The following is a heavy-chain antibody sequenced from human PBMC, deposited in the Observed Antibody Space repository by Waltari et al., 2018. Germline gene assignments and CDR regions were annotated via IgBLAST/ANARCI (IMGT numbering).Heavy chain of an antibody. J-gene: IGHJ4*02. Sequence: EVQLVESGGGLVQPGRSLRLSCAASGFTFDDYAMHWVRQAPGKGLEWVSGISWNSGSIGYADSVKGRVTISRDNAKNSLYLQMNSLRAEDTALYYCAKAGGVGAHDYWGQGTLVTVSS. CDR1: GFTFDDYA. D-gene: IGHD1-26*01. CDR3: AKAGGVGAHDY. V-gene: IGHV3-9*01. CDR2: ISWNSGSI.